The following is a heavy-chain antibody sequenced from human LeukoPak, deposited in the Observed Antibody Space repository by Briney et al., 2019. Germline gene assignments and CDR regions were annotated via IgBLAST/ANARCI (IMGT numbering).Heavy chain of an antibody. J-gene: IGHJ6*02. V-gene: IGHV1-24*01. CDR2: FDPEDGET. D-gene: IGHD2-2*01. CDR3: ATDRGMYQLLYYGMDV. Sequence: GASVKVSCKVSGYTLTELSMHWVRQAPGKGLEWMGGFDPEDGETIYAQKFQGRVTMTEDTSTDTAYMKLSSLRSEDTAVYYCATDRGMYQLLYYGMDVWGQGTTVTVSS. CDR1: GYTLTELS.